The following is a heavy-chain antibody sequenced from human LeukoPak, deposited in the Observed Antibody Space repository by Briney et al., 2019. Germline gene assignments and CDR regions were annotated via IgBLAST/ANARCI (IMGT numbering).Heavy chain of an antibody. J-gene: IGHJ6*03. CDR2: MNPNSGNT. D-gene: IGHD3/OR15-3a*01. Sequence: ASVKVSCKASGYTFTSYDINWVRQATAQGLEWMGWMNPNSGNTGYAQKFQGRVTMTKNTSITTAYMDLSSLRSEDTAVYYCARALSWTTESYYYMDVWGKGTTVTVSS. CDR1: GYTFTSYD. CDR3: ARALSWTTESYYYMDV. V-gene: IGHV1-8*01.